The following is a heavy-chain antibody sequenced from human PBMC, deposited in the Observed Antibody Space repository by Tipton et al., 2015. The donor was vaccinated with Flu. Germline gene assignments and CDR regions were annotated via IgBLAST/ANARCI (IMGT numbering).Heavy chain of an antibody. CDR3: ARAEIGAFDY. D-gene: IGHD2/OR15-2a*01. Sequence: LRLSCAVSGYSISRGYYWGWIRQPPGKGLEWIGSIYHNGDIHFNPSLKSRVSISVDTSNNRFSLHLTSVTAADTAVYYCARAEIGAFDYWGQGTLVTVSS. CDR2: IYHNGDI. J-gene: IGHJ4*02. V-gene: IGHV4-38-2*01. CDR1: GYSISRGYY.